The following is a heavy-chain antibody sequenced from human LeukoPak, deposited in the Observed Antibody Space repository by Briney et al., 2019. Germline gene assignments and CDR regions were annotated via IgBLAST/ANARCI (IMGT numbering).Heavy chain of an antibody. CDR1: GGSISSYY. V-gene: IGHV4-39*07. D-gene: IGHD6-13*01. CDR2: IYYSGST. CDR3: ARLVYYYYYYMDV. Sequence: PSETLSLTCTVSGGSISSYYWGWIRQPPGKGLEWIGSIYYSGSTYYNPSLKSRVTISVDTSKNQFSLKLSSVTAADTAVYYCARLVYYYYYYMDVWGKGTTVTVSS. J-gene: IGHJ6*03.